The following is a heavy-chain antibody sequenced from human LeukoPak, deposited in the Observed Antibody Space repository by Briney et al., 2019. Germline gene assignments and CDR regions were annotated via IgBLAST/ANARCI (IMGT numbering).Heavy chain of an antibody. V-gene: IGHV3-15*07. CDR3: STTYYYDSSEGY. D-gene: IGHD3-22*01. CDR1: GFTFSNAW. Sequence: GGSLRISCAASGFTFSNAWMNWVRQAPGKGLERVGRIKSKTDGGTTDYAAPVKGRFTISRDDSKNTLYLQMNSLKTEDTAVYYCSTTYYYDSSEGYWGQGTLVTVSS. J-gene: IGHJ4*02. CDR2: IKSKTDGGTT.